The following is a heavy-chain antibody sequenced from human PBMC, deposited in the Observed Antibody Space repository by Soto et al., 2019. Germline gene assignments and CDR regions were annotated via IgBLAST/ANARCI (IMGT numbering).Heavy chain of an antibody. CDR1: GFTFSSYA. CDR2: ISYDGSNK. Sequence: QVQLVESGGGVVQPGRSLRLSCAASGFTFSSYAMHWVRQAPGKGLEWVAVISYDGSNKYYADSVKGRFTISRDNSKNTLYRQMNSLRAEDTAVYYCARGVDGDILTGYYTGDHFDYWGQGTLVTVSS. J-gene: IGHJ4*02. D-gene: IGHD3-9*01. CDR3: ARGVDGDILTGYYTGDHFDY. V-gene: IGHV3-30-3*01.